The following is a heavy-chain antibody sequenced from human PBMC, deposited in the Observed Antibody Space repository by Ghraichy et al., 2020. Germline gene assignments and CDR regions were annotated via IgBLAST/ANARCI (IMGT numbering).Heavy chain of an antibody. CDR3: ARSGGAVGGTDAFDL. D-gene: IGHD6-19*01. J-gene: IGHJ3*01. Sequence: GGSLRLSCAASGFTFSSYAMHWVRQAPGKGLEYVSSISSNGGSTYYANSVKGRFTISRDNSKNTLYLQMGSLRAEDRAVYYCARSGGAVGGTDAFDLWGPRTMFTVSS. CDR1: GFTFSSYA. CDR2: ISSNGGST. V-gene: IGHV3-64*01.